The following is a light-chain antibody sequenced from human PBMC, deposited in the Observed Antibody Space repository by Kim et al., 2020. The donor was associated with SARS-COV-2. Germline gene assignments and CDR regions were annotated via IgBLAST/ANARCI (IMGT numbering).Light chain of an antibody. CDR3: QQYNNWWT. V-gene: IGKV3-15*01. CDR1: QSVSSN. Sequence: ETVMTQSPATLSVSPGERATLSCRASQSVSSNLAWYQQRPGQAPRLLIYGASTRATGIPARFSGSGSGTEFTLTIGSLQSEDFAVYYCQQYNNWWTFGQGTKVDIK. J-gene: IGKJ1*01. CDR2: GAS.